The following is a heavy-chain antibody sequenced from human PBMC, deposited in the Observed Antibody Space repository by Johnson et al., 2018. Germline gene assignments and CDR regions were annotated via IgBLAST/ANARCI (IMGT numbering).Heavy chain of an antibody. D-gene: IGHD4-11*01. J-gene: IGHJ6*02. CDR2: ISSSGSTI. Sequence: VQLLESGGGLVKPGGSLRLSCAASGFTFSDYYMSWIRQAPGKGLEWVSYISSSGSTIYYADSVKGRFTISRDNAKNSLYLQMNSQRAEDTAVYYCARDRFDYSNYVLLGYYGMDVWGQGTTVTVSS. CDR3: ARDRFDYSNYVLLGYYGMDV. V-gene: IGHV3-11*01. CDR1: GFTFSDYY.